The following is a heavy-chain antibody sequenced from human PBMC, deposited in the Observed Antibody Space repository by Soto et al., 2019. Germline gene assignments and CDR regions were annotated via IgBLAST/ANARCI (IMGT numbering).Heavy chain of an antibody. D-gene: IGHD2-2*01. Sequence: EVQLLESGGGLVQPGGSLRLSCAASGFTFSNYAMNWVRQAPGKGLEWVSSISGSDSTTYYADSVKGRFTISRDNSKNALSLQMNSLRDEDTAVYYCATGDGTSCYAASDQWGQGTLVTVSS. CDR3: ATGDGTSCYAASDQ. CDR2: ISGSDSTT. J-gene: IGHJ4*02. V-gene: IGHV3-23*01. CDR1: GFTFSNYA.